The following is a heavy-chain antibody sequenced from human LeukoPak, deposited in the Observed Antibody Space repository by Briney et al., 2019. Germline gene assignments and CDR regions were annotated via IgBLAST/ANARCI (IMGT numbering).Heavy chain of an antibody. CDR2: IIPIFGTA. V-gene: IGHV1-69*06. CDR1: GYTFTGYY. Sequence: SVKVSCKASGYTFTGYYMHWVRQAPGQGLEWMGGIIPIFGTANYAQKFQGRVTFTADKSTTTAYMELSSLRSEDTAVYYCARNILRGGGGAHFFFYWAVGGKGTRVTVSS. J-gene: IGHJ6*03. D-gene: IGHD2-8*01. CDR3: ARNILRGGGGAHFFFYWAV.